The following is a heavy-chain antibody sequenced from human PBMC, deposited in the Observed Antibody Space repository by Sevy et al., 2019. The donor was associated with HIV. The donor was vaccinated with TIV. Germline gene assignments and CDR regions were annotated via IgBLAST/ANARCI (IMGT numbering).Heavy chain of an antibody. CDR1: GFTFSSYG. V-gene: IGHV3-33*01. D-gene: IGHD3-3*01. Sequence: GGSLRLSCAASGFTFSSYGMHWVRQAPGKGLEWVAVIWYDGSNKYYADSVKGRFPISRDNSKNTLYLQMNSLGAEDTAVHYCARDRVTIFGVVIYYYGMDVWGQGTTVTVSS. CDR3: ARDRVTIFGVVIYYYGMDV. J-gene: IGHJ6*02. CDR2: IWYDGSNK.